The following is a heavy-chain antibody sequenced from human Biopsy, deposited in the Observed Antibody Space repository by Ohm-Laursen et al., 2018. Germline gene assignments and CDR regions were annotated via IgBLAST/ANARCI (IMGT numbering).Heavy chain of an antibody. CDR1: GGSISSDY. CDR3: ARATNSTGWPYYYFYGMDV. V-gene: IGHV4-59*01. CDR2: IYYSGST. D-gene: IGHD2/OR15-2a*01. Sequence: GTLSLTCTVSGGSISSDYWSWIRQTPGKGLEWIGNIYYSGSTNYNPSLKSRVTISVDTSKNQFSLRLNSVTAADTAVYYCARATNSTGWPYYYFYGMDVWGQGTTVTVSS. J-gene: IGHJ6*02.